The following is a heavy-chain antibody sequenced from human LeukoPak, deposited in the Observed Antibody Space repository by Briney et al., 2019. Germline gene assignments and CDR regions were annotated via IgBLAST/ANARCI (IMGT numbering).Heavy chain of an antibody. Sequence: PSETLSLTCDVSGASISGYWWSWIRQPAGKGLEWIGRMYTDGDTNYNPALKSRVTISVDTSKNQFSLKLSSVTAADTAVYYCARSEHGDYVWFDPWGQGTLVTVSS. CDR3: ARSEHGDYVWFDP. CDR1: GASISGYW. CDR2: MYTDGDT. D-gene: IGHD4-17*01. V-gene: IGHV4-4*07. J-gene: IGHJ5*02.